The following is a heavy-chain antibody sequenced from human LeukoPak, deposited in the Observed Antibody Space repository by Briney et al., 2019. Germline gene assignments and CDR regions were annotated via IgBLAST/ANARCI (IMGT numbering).Heavy chain of an antibody. Sequence: SETLSLTCTVSGGSISSYYWSWIRQPPGKGLEWIGYIYYSGNTNYNPALKSRVTISVDTSKNQFSLKLSSVTAADTAVYYCARDPSSGYYFDYWGQGTLVTVSS. CDR2: IYYSGNT. J-gene: IGHJ4*02. D-gene: IGHD3-22*01. V-gene: IGHV4-59*01. CDR3: ARDPSSGYYFDY. CDR1: GGSISSYY.